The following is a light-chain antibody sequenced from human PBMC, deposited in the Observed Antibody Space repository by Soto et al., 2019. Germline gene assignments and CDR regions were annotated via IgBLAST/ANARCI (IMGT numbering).Light chain of an antibody. Sequence: DIQMTQSPSSLSASVGDRVTITCRASQSISSYLNWYQQNPGKAPKLLIYAASSLQSGVPARFSVSGSGTDFTLTISSLQPEDFATYYCQQSYSTPYTLGQGTKLEIK. CDR3: QQSYSTPYT. V-gene: IGKV1-39*01. CDR1: QSISSY. CDR2: AAS. J-gene: IGKJ2*01.